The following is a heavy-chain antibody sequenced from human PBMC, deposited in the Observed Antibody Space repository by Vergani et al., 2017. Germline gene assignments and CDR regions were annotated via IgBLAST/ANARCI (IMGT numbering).Heavy chain of an antibody. V-gene: IGHV3-9*01. D-gene: IGHD3-3*01. CDR2: ISWNSGSI. CDR3: AKEHYDFWSCYPNLSPFDL. CDR1: GFTFDDYA. J-gene: IGHJ2*01. Sequence: EVQLVESGGGLVKPGRSLRLSCAASGFTFDDYAMHWVRQAPGKGLEWVSGISWNSGSIGYADSVKGRFTISRDNAKNSLYLQMNSLRAEDTALYYCAKEHYDFWSCYPNLSPFDLWGRGALVTVAS.